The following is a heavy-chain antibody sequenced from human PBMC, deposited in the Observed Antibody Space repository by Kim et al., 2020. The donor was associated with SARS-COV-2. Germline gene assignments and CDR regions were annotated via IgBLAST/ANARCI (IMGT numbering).Heavy chain of an antibody. V-gene: IGHV1-46*01. Sequence: QKSQGRVTMTRDTSTSTVYMELSSLRSEDTAVYYCARDSTSSSPTKAFDYWGQGTLVTVSS. D-gene: IGHD6-6*01. CDR3: ARDSTSSSPTKAFDY. J-gene: IGHJ4*02.